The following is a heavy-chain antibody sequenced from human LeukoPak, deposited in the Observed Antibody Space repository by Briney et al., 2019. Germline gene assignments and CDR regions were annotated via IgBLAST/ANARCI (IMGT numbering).Heavy chain of an antibody. V-gene: IGHV4-31*03. CDR3: ARGCYYDSSGYYCYYYGMDV. CDR2: IYYSGST. J-gene: IGHJ6*02. CDR1: GGSISSGGYY. Sequence: SETLSLTCTVSGGSISSGGYYWSWIRQHPGKGLEWIGYIYYSGSTYYNPSLKSRVTISVDTSKNQFSLKLSSVTAADTAAYYCARGCYYDSSGYYCYYYGMDVWGQGTTVTISS. D-gene: IGHD3-22*01.